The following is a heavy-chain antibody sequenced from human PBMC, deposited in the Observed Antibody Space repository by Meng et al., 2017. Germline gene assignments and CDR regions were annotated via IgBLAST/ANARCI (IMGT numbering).Heavy chain of an antibody. D-gene: IGHD3-9*01. Sequence: GESLKISCAASGFTFSSYEMNWVRQAPGKGLEWVSYISSSGSTIYYADSVKGRFTISRDNAKNSLYLQMNSLRAEDTAVYYCARVGYYDILTGYATPDYWGQGTRVTCFS. CDR1: GFTFSSYE. CDR2: ISSSGSTI. CDR3: ARVGYYDILTGYATPDY. J-gene: IGHJ4*02. V-gene: IGHV3-48*03.